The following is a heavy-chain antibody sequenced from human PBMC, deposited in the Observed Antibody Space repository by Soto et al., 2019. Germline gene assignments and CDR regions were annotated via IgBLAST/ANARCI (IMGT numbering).Heavy chain of an antibody. J-gene: IGHJ6*02. CDR3: ERGGRAYYYYYYGMDV. CDR1: GGTFSSYA. CDR2: IIPIFGTA. V-gene: IGHV1-69*01. Sequence: QVQLVQSGAEVKKPGSSVKVSCKASGGTFSSYAISWVRQAPGQGLEWMGGIIPIFGTANYAQKFQGRATITADESTSTGYMELSSLRSEDTAVYYCERGGRAYYYYYYGMDVWGQGTTATVSS.